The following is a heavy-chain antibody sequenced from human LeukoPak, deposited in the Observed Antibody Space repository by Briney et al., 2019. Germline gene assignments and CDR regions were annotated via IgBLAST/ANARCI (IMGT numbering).Heavy chain of an antibody. J-gene: IGHJ6*03. CDR2: IYTSGST. CDR3: ARGWGYMDV. D-gene: IGHD1-26*01. V-gene: IGHV4-61*02. Sequence: PSETLSLTCTVSGGSISSGSYYWSWIRQPAGKGLEWIGRIYTSGSTNYNPSLKSRVTISVDTSKNQFSLKLSSVTAADTAVYYCARGWGYMDVWGRGTTVTVSS. CDR1: GGSISSGSYY.